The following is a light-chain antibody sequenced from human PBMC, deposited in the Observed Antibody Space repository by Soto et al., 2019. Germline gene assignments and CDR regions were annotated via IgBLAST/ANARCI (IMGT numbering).Light chain of an antibody. Sequence: QSALTQPASVSGSPGQSISISCTGTSSDVGGYYFVSWYQQHPGKAPKLIIYDVRTRPSGVSDRFSGSKSGNTASLTISGVQDEDDADYFCASSTAGIKKVFGGGTKLTVL. J-gene: IGLJ2*01. CDR1: SSDVGGYYF. V-gene: IGLV2-14*03. CDR3: ASSTAGIKKV. CDR2: DVR.